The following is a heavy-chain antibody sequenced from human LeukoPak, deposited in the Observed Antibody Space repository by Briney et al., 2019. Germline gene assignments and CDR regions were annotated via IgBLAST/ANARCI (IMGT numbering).Heavy chain of an antibody. CDR2: INPNSGGT. D-gene: IGHD2-15*01. V-gene: IGHV1-2*02. Sequence: GASVKVSYKASGYTFTGYYMHWVRQAPGQGLEWMGWINPNSGGTNYAQKFQGRVTMTRDTSISTAYMELSRLRSDDTAVYYCARGHPYCSGGSCYFDVVGASPNWFDPWGQGTLVTVSS. CDR1: GYTFTGYY. J-gene: IGHJ5*02. CDR3: ARGHPYCSGGSCYFDVVGASPNWFDP.